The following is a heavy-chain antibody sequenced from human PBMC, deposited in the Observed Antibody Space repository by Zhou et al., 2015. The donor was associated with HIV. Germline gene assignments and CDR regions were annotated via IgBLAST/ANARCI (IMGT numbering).Heavy chain of an antibody. J-gene: IGHJ6*02. V-gene: IGHV1-69*01. D-gene: IGHD3-10*01. CDR3: ARDLPRGFGELVGLGYYYYGMDV. Sequence: QVQLVQSGAEVKKPGSSVKVSCKASGGTFSSYAISWVRQAPGQGLEWMGGIIPIFGTANYAQKFQGRVTITADESTSTAYMELSSLRSEDTAVYYCARDLPRGFGELVGLGYYYYGMDVWGQGTTVTVSS. CDR2: IIPIFGTA. CDR1: GGTFSSYA.